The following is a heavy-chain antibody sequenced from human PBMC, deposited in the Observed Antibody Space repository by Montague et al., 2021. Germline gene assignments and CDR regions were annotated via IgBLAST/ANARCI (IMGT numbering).Heavy chain of an antibody. Sequence: SETLSLTCAVYGGSFNAYYCSWICQSPGKGLEWIGEIHHRESIYYDPTTYYDPSLHSRVTIAEDASKNQFSMRLRSVTAADSAANYCARHSVRFESYYNGLDVWGRGTPVIVSS. CDR3: ARHSVRFESYYNGLDV. CDR2: IHHRESIYYDPTT. CDR1: GGSFNAYY. V-gene: IGHV4-34*01. J-gene: IGHJ6*02. D-gene: IGHD3-10*01.